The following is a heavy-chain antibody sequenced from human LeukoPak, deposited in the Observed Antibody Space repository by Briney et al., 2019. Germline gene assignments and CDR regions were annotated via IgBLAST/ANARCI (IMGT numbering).Heavy chain of an antibody. CDR1: GGSISSYY. J-gene: IGHJ4*02. D-gene: IGHD2-21*01. Sequence: PSETLSLTCTVSGGSISSYYWSWIRQPPGKGLEWIGYIYYSGSTNYNPSLKSRVTISVDTSKNQFSLKLSSVTAADTAVYYCARDTPPGVSYWGQGTLVTVSS. CDR3: ARDTPPGVSY. V-gene: IGHV4-59*01. CDR2: IYYSGST.